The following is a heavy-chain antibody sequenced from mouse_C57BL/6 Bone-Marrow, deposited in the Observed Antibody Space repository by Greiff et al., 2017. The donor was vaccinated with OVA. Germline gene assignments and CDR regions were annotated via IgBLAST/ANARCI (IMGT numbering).Heavy chain of an antibody. Sequence: QVQLQQSGAELARPGASVKMSCKASGYTFTSYTIHWVKQRPGQGLEWIGYIYPTNDDTNYNQKFKGKATLTADKSSSTAYMQLSSLTSEDSAVYYCTRGYYFDYWGQGTTLTVSS. CDR3: TRGYYFDY. V-gene: IGHV1-4*01. CDR1: GYTFTSYT. CDR2: IYPTNDDT. J-gene: IGHJ2*01.